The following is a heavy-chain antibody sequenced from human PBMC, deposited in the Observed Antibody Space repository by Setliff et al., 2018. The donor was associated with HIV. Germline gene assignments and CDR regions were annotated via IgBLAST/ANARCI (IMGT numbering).Heavy chain of an antibody. V-gene: IGHV3-23*01. J-gene: IGHJ6*03. D-gene: IGHD2-15*01. Sequence: ASVKVSCTAPGFRLNFFAMSWVRQAPGRGLEWVSGISNSGGRTDYVGSVKGRFTISRDTSKNTLYLQLNSLRAEDTAVYYCAKHECSGGCFYYMDVWGKGTTVTVSS. CDR3: AKHECSGGCFYYMDV. CDR2: ISNSGGRT. CDR1: GFRLNFFA.